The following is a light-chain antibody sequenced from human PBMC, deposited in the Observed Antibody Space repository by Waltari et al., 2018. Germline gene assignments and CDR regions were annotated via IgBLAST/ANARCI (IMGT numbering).Light chain of an antibody. J-gene: IGKJ1*01. CDR1: ENISKY. V-gene: IGKV3-20*01. CDR2: AAS. Sequence: EIVLTQSPGTLSVSPGERATLSCRASENISKYLTWYQQKPGQAPRLLIYAASTRATGIPDRFSGSGFGTDFSLTISSLEPEDFAVYYCQHYVRLPVTFGQGTKVEI. CDR3: QHYVRLPVT.